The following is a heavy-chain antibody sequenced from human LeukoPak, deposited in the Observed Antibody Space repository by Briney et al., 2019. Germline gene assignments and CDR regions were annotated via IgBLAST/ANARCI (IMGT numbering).Heavy chain of an antibody. CDR3: ARVPRKYQLPGGY. J-gene: IGHJ4*02. Sequence: ASVKVSCKASGYTFTSYDINWVRQATGQGLEWMGWMNPNSGNTGYAQKFQGRVTITRNTSISTAYMELSSLRSEDTAVYYCARVPRKYQLPGGYWGQGTLVTVSS. CDR2: MNPNSGNT. D-gene: IGHD2-2*01. V-gene: IGHV1-8*03. CDR1: GYTFTSYD.